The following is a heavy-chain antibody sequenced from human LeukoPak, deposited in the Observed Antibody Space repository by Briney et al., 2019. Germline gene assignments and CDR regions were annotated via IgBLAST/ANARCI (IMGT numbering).Heavy chain of an antibody. J-gene: IGHJ5*02. D-gene: IGHD6-13*01. CDR2: ITPIFGTA. V-gene: IGHV1-69*13. CDR1: GGAFNSYA. CDR3: ARDHRLQLENWFDL. Sequence: GASVKVSCKASGGAFNSYAINWVRQAPGQGLEWMGGITPIFGTAKYAQKFQGRVTITADESTSTAYMELSSLRSEDTAMYYCARDHRLQLENWFDLWGQGTPGTVSS.